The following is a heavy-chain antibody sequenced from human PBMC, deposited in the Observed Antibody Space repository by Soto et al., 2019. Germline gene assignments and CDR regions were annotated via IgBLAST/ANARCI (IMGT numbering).Heavy chain of an antibody. Sequence: QMQLVQSGPEVKKPGTSVKVSCKASGFTFTSSAVQWVRQARGQRLEWIGWIVVGSGNTNYAQKFKERVNINRDMYTSTAYMELSSLRSEDTAVYYCAAERTPNQVGAKNEYYGMDVWGQGTTVTVSS. V-gene: IGHV1-58*01. J-gene: IGHJ6*02. CDR1: GFTFTSSA. CDR2: IVVGSGNT. D-gene: IGHD1-26*01. CDR3: AAERTPNQVGAKNEYYGMDV.